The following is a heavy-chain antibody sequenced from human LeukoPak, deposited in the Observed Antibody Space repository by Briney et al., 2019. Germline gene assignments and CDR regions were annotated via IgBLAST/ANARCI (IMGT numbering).Heavy chain of an antibody. CDR2: IYYSGST. V-gene: IGHV4-59*01. Sequence: SETLSLTCTVSGGSISSYYWSWIRQPPGKGLEWIGYIYYSGSTNYNPSLKSRVTISVDTSKNQFSLKLSSVTAADTAGYYCARDKASYYYYYMDVWGKGTTVTVSS. J-gene: IGHJ6*03. CDR3: ARDKASYYYYYMDV. CDR1: GGSISSYY.